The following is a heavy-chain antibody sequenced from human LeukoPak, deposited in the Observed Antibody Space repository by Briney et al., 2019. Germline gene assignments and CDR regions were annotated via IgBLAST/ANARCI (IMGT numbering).Heavy chain of an antibody. V-gene: IGHV4-59*01. D-gene: IGHD6-13*01. CDR2: VHYSGST. Sequence: SETLSLTCTVSGASIISYFWSWIRQSPGKGLEWLGYVHYSGSTTYNLCLQSRGSISLDTSNNQSSLEPHSVTAADTAVYYCARDSSAAGTADYWGQGTLVTVSS. J-gene: IGHJ4*02. CDR3: ARDSSAAGTADY. CDR1: GASIISYF.